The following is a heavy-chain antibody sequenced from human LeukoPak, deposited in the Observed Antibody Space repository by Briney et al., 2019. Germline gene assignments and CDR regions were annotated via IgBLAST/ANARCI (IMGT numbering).Heavy chain of an antibody. CDR1: GFTFSSYA. Sequence: GGSLRLSCAASGFTFSSYAMTWVRQAPGKGLEWVSGISGSGGSTYYADSVKGRFTISRDNSKNTLYVQMNSLRAEDTAVYYCAKSDYYDSSGYYYGSDYWGQGTLVTVTS. CDR3: AKSDYYDSSGYYYGSDY. V-gene: IGHV3-23*01. J-gene: IGHJ4*02. CDR2: ISGSGGST. D-gene: IGHD3-22*01.